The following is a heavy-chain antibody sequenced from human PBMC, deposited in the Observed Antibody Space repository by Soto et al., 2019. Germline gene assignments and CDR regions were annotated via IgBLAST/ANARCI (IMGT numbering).Heavy chain of an antibody. D-gene: IGHD4-17*01. CDR3: ARVDYGDYEGVQSYYYMYV. Sequence: SETLSLTCTVSGGSISSISYYWGWIRQPPGKGLEWIGSIYYSGSTYYNPSLKSRVTISVDTSKNQFSLKLSSVTAADTAVYYCARVDYGDYEGVQSYYYMYVWGKGTTVTVSS. CDR2: IYYSGST. J-gene: IGHJ6*03. CDR1: GGSISSISYY. V-gene: IGHV4-39*01.